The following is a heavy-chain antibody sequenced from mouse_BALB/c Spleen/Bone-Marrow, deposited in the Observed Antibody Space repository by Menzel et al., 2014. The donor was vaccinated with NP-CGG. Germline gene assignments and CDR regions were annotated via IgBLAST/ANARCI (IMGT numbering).Heavy chain of an antibody. CDR1: GFTFNTYA. J-gene: IGHJ3*01. V-gene: IGHV10-1*02. CDR3: VRSDDGWFAY. Sequence: EVMLVESGGRLVQPKGSLKLSCAASGFTFNTYAMNWVRQAPGKGLEWVARIRSKSNNYATYYADSVKERFTISRDDSQSMLYLQMNNLKTEDTAMYYCVRSDDGWFAYWGQGTLVTVSA. CDR2: IRSKSNNYAT. D-gene: IGHD2-3*01.